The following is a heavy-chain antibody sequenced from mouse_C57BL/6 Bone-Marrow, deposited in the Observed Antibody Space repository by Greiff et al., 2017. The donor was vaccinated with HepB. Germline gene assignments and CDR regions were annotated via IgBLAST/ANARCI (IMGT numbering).Heavy chain of an antibody. J-gene: IGHJ2*01. CDR2: ISYDGSN. CDR1: GYSITSGYY. D-gene: IGHD4-1*01. CDR3: AREEGLTGTDFDY. V-gene: IGHV3-6*01. Sequence: EVQLQQSGPGLVKPSQSLSLTCSVTGYSITSGYYWNWIRQFPGNTLEWMGYISYDGSNNYNPSLKNRISITRDTSKNQFFLKLNSVTTEDTATYYCAREEGLTGTDFDYWGQGTTLTVSS.